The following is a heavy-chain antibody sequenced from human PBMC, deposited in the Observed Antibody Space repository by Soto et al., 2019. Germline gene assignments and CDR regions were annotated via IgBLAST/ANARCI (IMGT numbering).Heavy chain of an antibody. CDR1: GGSFSGYY. Sequence: SETLSLTCAVYGGSFSGYYWSWIRQPPGKGLEWIGEINHSGSTNYNPSLKSRVTISVDTSKNQFSLKLSSVTAADTAVYYCARAASSWQMYYFDYWGQGTLVTV. CDR2: INHSGST. V-gene: IGHV4-34*01. D-gene: IGHD6-13*01. J-gene: IGHJ4*02. CDR3: ARAASSWQMYYFDY.